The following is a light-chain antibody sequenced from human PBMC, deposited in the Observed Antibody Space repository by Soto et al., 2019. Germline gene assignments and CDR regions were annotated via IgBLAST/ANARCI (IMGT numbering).Light chain of an antibody. CDR1: SSDVGAYKY. CDR3: SSYTTFSLYV. J-gene: IGLJ1*01. V-gene: IGLV2-14*03. Sequence: QSVLTQPASVSGSPGQSISIPCTGTSSDVGAYKYVSWYQQHPGKAPKLILYDVSSRPSWVSTRFSGSKSGNTASLTISGLQAEDEADYYCSSYTTFSLYVFGTGTKLTVL. CDR2: DVS.